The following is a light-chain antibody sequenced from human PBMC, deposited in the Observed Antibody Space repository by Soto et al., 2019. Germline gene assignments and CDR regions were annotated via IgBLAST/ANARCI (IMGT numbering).Light chain of an antibody. V-gene: IGKV3-15*01. CDR1: QSVSSN. J-gene: IGKJ5*01. Sequence: EIVMTQSPATLSVSPVERATLACRASQSVSSNFAWYQQKPGQAPRLLIYGASTRATGIPARFSGSGSGTELTLTISRLQSEDFAVYYCQQYYNWPITCGQGTRLEIK. CDR3: QQYYNWPIT. CDR2: GAS.